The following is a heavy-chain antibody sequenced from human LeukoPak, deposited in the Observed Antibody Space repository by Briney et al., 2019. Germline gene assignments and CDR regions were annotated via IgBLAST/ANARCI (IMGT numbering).Heavy chain of an antibody. D-gene: IGHD2-2*01. J-gene: IGHJ6*04. V-gene: IGHV4-59*01. CDR3: ARDRGCSSTSCYAEVVYGMDV. Sequence: PSETLSLTCTVSGGSISSYYWGWIRQPPGKGLEWIGYIYYSGSTNYNPSLKSRVTISVDTSKNQFSLKLSSVTAADTAVYYCARDRGCSSTSCYAEVVYGMDVWGKGTTVTVSS. CDR1: GGSISSYY. CDR2: IYYSGST.